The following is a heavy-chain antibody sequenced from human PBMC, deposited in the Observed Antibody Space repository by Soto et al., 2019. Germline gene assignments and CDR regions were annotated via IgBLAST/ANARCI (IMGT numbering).Heavy chain of an antibody. CDR3: ASKAACGGDCYAFDS. J-gene: IGHJ4*02. V-gene: IGHV1-69*06. CDR1: GGTFSSNT. CDR2: IIPLFGTA. Sequence: QVHLVQSGAEVQKPGSSVKISCKASGGTFSSNTINWVRQAAGQGLEWMGGIIPLFGTANYAEKFQGRVTITADKSTNTEYMELRSLRSEDTAVYYCASKAACGGDCYAFDSWGQGTLVTVSS. D-gene: IGHD2-21*02.